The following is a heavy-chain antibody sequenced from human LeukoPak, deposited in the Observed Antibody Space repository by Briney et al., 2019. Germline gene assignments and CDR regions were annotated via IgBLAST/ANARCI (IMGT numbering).Heavy chain of an antibody. CDR1: GGSINSHY. V-gene: IGHV4-59*11. D-gene: IGHD3-10*01. Sequence: SETLSLTCSVSGGSINSHYWSWIRQPPGKRLEGLGYIFNTGNTNYNPSLASRVTMSVDTSRAQFFLRLSPVTAADTAIYYCASRPADTTWYGVLDYWSQGTLVTVSS. CDR3: ASRPADTTWYGVLDY. CDR2: IFNTGNT. J-gene: IGHJ4*02.